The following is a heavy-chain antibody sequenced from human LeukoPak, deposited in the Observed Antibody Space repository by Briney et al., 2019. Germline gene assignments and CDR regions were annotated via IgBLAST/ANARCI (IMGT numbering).Heavy chain of an antibody. V-gene: IGHV4-61*02. J-gene: IGHJ2*01. CDR1: GGSISSGSYY. Sequence: SQTLSLTCTVSGGSISSGSYYWNWIRQPAGKGLEWIGRIYASGSTNYNPSLKSRVTISVDTSKNQFSLRLSSVTASDTAVYYCARSVRGLWYFDLWGRGTLVTVSS. D-gene: IGHD3/OR15-3a*01. CDR2: IYASGST. CDR3: ARSVRGLWYFDL.